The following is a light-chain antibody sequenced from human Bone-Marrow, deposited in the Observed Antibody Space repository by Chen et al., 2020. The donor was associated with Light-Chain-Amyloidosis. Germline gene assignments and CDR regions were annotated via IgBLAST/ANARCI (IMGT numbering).Light chain of an antibody. CDR2: DDS. CDR1: NIGSTS. J-gene: IGLJ3*02. CDR3: QVWDRSSDRPV. Sequence: SYVLTQPSSVSVAPGQPATIACGGNNIGSTSVHWYQQTPGQAPLLVVYDDSDRPSGIPERLSGSNTGNTATLTISRVEGGDEADYYCQVWDRSSDRPVFGGGTKLTVL. V-gene: IGLV3-21*02.